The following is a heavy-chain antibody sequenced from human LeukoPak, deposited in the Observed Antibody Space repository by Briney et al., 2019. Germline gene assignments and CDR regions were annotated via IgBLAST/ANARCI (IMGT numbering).Heavy chain of an antibody. CDR2: ISRTGNI. V-gene: IGHV4-4*02. CDR1: GGSISSRNW. CDR3: ARGQGAADY. D-gene: IGHD1-26*01. J-gene: IGHJ4*02. Sequence: PSETLSLTCAVSGGSISSRNWWGWVRQPSGKGLEWIGEISRTGNIDYDPSVRSRATISLDKSKSQFSLRLTSLTSADTAVYYCARGQGAADYWGQGILVIVSS.